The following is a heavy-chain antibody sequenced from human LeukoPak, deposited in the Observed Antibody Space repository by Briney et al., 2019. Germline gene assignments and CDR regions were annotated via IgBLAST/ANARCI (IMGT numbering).Heavy chain of an antibody. D-gene: IGHD3-16*01. CDR2: FDPEDGET. J-gene: IGHJ4*02. V-gene: IGHV1-24*01. Sequence: GASVKVSCKVSGYTLTKSSIHWVRQAPGKGLEWMGGFDPEDGETVYAQKFQGRVTMTEDTSTDTAYMELSSLRSEDAAVYYCATDLWDNSVWGSFDHWGQGTLVTVSS. CDR1: GYTLTKSS. CDR3: ATDLWDNSVWGSFDH.